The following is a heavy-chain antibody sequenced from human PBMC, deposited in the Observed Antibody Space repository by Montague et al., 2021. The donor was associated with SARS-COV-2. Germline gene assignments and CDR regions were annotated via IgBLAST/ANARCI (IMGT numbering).Heavy chain of an antibody. V-gene: IGHV3-9*01. D-gene: IGHD5-12*01. Sequence: SRRLSCAASGFRFDYHAMQWVRQVPGKGLEWVAGISWNSERIGYADFVKGRFTISRDNTKNTLFLQMNSLRLEDSAFYYCAKDPGYTGYEGYFDSWGQGILVTVSS. CDR3: AKDPGYTGYEGYFDS. CDR2: ISWNSERI. CDR1: GFRFDYHA. J-gene: IGHJ4*02.